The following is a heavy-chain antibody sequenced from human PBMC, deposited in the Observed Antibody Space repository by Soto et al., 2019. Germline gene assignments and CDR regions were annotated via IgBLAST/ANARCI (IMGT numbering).Heavy chain of an antibody. D-gene: IGHD7-27*01. CDR2: MSDSRST. Sequence: QLQLQESGPGLVKPSETLSLTCSVSGGSISSNKYYWGWIRQPPGKGLEWIGSMSDSRSTYYNPSLKSRVTLAVDTSKNQSSLRLTSVTAADTAVYYCAMHLRPTNWGVGYFDYWGQGTLVTVSS. V-gene: IGHV4-39*01. J-gene: IGHJ4*02. CDR1: GGSISSNKYY. CDR3: AMHLRPTNWGVGYFDY.